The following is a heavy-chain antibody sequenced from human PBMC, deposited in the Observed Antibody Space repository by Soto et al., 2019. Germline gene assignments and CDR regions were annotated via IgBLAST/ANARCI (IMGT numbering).Heavy chain of an antibody. CDR2: INHSGST. D-gene: IGHD3-10*01. Sequence: SETLSLTCAVYGGSFSGYYWSWIRQPPGKGLEWIGEINHSGSTNYNPSLKSRVTISVDTSKSQFSLKLSSVTAADTAVYYCASFGRGGRLSQTNWFDPWGQGTLVTVSS. V-gene: IGHV4-34*01. J-gene: IGHJ5*02. CDR1: GGSFSGYY. CDR3: ASFGRGGRLSQTNWFDP.